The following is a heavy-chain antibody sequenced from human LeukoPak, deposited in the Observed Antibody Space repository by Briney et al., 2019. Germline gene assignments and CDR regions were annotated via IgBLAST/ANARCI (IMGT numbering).Heavy chain of an antibody. CDR3: ARVLRYCSGGNCYSGGLGYMDV. J-gene: IGHJ6*03. CDR1: GFTFRTYS. CDR2: SSSDSTYI. V-gene: IGHV3-21*04. D-gene: IGHD2-15*01. Sequence: GGSLRLSCAASGFTFRTYSMNWVRQAPGKGLEWVSFSSSDSTYIYYPDSVKGRFTISRDNAKNSLYLQMNSLRAEDTAVYYCARVLRYCSGGNCYSGGLGYMDVWGKGTTVTISS.